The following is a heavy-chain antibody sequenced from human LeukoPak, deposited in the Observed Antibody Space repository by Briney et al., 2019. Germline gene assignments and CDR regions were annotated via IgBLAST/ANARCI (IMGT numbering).Heavy chain of an antibody. Sequence: ASVKVSCKASGGTFSSYAISWVRQAPGQGLEWMGRIIPILGIANYAQKFQGRVTITADKSTSTAYMELSSLRSEDTAVYYCARVAVATNPPFDYWGQGTLVTVSS. CDR2: IIPILGIA. CDR1: GGTFSSYA. V-gene: IGHV1-69*04. J-gene: IGHJ4*02. CDR3: ARVAVATNPPFDY. D-gene: IGHD5-24*01.